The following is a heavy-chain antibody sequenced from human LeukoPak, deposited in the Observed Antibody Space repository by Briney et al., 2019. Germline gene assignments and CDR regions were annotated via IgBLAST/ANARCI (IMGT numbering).Heavy chain of an antibody. CDR3: ATDRGITMVRGGNYYGMGV. CDR2: FDPEDGET. J-gene: IGHJ6*02. CDR1: GYTLTELS. Sequence: ASVKVSCKVSGYTLTELSMHWVRRAPGKGLEWMGGFDPEDGETIYAQKFQGRVTMTEDTSTDTAYMELSSLRSEDTAVYYCATDRGITMVRGGNYYGMGVWGQGTTVTVSS. D-gene: IGHD3-10*01. V-gene: IGHV1-24*01.